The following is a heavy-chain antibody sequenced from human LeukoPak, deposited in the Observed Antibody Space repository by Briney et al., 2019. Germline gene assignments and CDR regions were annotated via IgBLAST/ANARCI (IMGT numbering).Heavy chain of an antibody. J-gene: IGHJ4*02. V-gene: IGHV3-74*01. D-gene: IGHD2-8*01. CDR3: ARWNGGNHHFDC. Sequence: GGSLRLSCAASQFTFSNFWMHWVRQVPGKGLVWVSRINNDGSNTGYADSVKGRFTISRDNAKNTLYLQMNSLRAEDTAVYYCARWNGGNHHFDCWGQGTLVTVSA. CDR2: INNDGSNT. CDR1: QFTFSNFW.